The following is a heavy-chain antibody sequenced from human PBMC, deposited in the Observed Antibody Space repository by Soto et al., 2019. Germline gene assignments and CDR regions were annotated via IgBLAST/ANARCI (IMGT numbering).Heavy chain of an antibody. V-gene: IGHV1-2*02. CDR1: GYTFTDYY. CDR2: INPNSGGT. CDR3: ATPPFAQSTAMFDY. Sequence: ASVKVSCKASGYTFTDYYVHWVRQAPGQGLEWMGWINPNSGGTKYAQKFRGRVTMTRDTSISTAYMDLSRLRSDDTAVYYCATPPFAQSTAMFDYWGQGTLVTVSS. D-gene: IGHD5-18*01. J-gene: IGHJ4*02.